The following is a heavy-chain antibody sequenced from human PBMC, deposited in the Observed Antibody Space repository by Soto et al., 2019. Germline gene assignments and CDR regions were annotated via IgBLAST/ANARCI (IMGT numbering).Heavy chain of an antibody. CDR3: ARDPSRMVRGVIITSYYGMDV. D-gene: IGHD3-10*01. CDR1: GFTFSSYA. Sequence: EVQLLESGGGLVQPGGSLRLSCAASGFTFSSYAMCWVRQAPGKGLEWVSSISVSGDRTFYADSVKGRFTISRDNAKNSLYLQMNSLRDEDTAVYYCARDPSRMVRGVIITSYYGMDVWGQGTTVTVSS. J-gene: IGHJ6*02. V-gene: IGHV3-23*01. CDR2: ISVSGDRT.